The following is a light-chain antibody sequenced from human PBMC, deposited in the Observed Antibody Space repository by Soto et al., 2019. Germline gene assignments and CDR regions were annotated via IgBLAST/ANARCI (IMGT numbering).Light chain of an antibody. Sequence: DIQMTQAPSTLSASVGDGVTITCRASQNISVWLAWDQQRPGKAPKFLIYDASSLETGVPSRFSGSGSGTEFTLTIRSLQSDDFATYYCQQYDSSSPTFGQGTKLEIK. CDR3: QQYDSSSPT. J-gene: IGKJ2*01. V-gene: IGKV1-5*01. CDR2: DAS. CDR1: QNISVW.